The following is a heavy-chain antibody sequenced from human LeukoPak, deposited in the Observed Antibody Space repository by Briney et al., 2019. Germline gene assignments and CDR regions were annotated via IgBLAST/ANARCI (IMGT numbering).Heavy chain of an antibody. CDR3: ARISLSGWVNDH. CDR2: ISSDGSST. V-gene: IGHV3-74*01. CDR1: GFTFSSHW. J-gene: IGHJ4*02. Sequence: GSLRLSFAASGFTFSSHWMHWVRQAPGKGLVWVTRISSDGSSTSYADSVKGRFTIPRDNAKNTLYLQMSSLRAEDTAMYYCARISLSGWVNDHWGQGTLVTVSS. D-gene: IGHD6-19*01.